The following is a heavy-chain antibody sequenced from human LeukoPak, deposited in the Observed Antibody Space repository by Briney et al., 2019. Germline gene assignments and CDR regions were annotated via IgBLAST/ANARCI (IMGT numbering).Heavy chain of an antibody. D-gene: IGHD3-3*01. V-gene: IGHV1-18*01. CDR3: ASPSYYDFWSGYSYDAFDI. Sequence: EASVKVSCKASGYTFTSYGISWVRQAPGQGLEWMGWISAYNGNTNYAQKLQGRVTMTTDTSTSTAYMELRSLRSDDTAVYYCASPSYYDFWSGYSYDAFDIWGQGTMVTVSS. J-gene: IGHJ3*02. CDR1: GYTFTSYG. CDR2: ISAYNGNT.